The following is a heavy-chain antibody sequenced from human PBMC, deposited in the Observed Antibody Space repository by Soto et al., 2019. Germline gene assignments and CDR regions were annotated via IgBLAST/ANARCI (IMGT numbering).Heavy chain of an antibody. CDR1: GGCFSGYY. CDR3: ARVGPYCSSTSCYAGPTAGYYYMDV. V-gene: IGHV4-34*01. D-gene: IGHD2-2*01. J-gene: IGHJ6*03. CDR2: INHSGST. Sequence: PSETLSLTCAVYGGCFSGYYWSWIRQPPGKGLEWIGEINHSGSTNYNPSLKSRVTISVDTSKNQFSLKLSSVTAADTAVYYCARVGPYCSSTSCYAGPTAGYYYMDVWGKGTTVTVSS.